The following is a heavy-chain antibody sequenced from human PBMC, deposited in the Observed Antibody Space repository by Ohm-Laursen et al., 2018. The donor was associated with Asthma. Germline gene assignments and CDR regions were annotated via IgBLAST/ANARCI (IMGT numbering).Heavy chain of an antibody. CDR2: IIPIFGIA. D-gene: IGHD6-19*01. CDR1: GGTFSSYA. V-gene: IGHV1-69*10. CDR3: ARERPNSSGWLFDY. J-gene: IGHJ4*02. Sequence: SVKVSCKASGGTFSSYAISWVRQAPGQGLEWMGGIIPIFGIANYAQKFQGRVTITADKSTSTAYMELSSLRSEDTAVYYCARERPNSSGWLFDYWGQGTLVTVSS.